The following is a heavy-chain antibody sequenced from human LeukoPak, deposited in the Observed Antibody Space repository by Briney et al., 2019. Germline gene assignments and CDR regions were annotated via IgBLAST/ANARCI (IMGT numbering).Heavy chain of an antibody. J-gene: IGHJ6*03. V-gene: IGHV1-2*02. Sequence: ASVKVSCKASGYNFTGYYMHWVRQAPGQGLEWMGWINPNYGGTNYAQKFQGRVTMTRDTSISTAYMELSRLRSDDTTVYYCARGVVAAAGTGDYYYYYYMDVWGKGTTVTVSS. CDR1: GYNFTGYY. D-gene: IGHD6-13*01. CDR2: INPNYGGT. CDR3: ARGVVAAAGTGDYYYYYYMDV.